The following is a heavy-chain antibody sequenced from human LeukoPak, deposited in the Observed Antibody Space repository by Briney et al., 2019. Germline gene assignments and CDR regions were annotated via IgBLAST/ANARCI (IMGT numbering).Heavy chain of an antibody. J-gene: IGHJ4*02. CDR2: IYYSGST. CDR3: ARDLFRGADSSVWSAFDY. D-gene: IGHD6-19*01. CDR1: GGSISSYY. V-gene: IGHV4-59*12. Sequence: PSETLSLTCTVSGGSISSYYWSWIRQPPGKGLGWIGYIYYSGSTNYNPSLKSRVTISVDTSKNQFSLKLSSVTAADTAVYYCARDLFRGADSSVWSAFDYWGQGTLVTVSS.